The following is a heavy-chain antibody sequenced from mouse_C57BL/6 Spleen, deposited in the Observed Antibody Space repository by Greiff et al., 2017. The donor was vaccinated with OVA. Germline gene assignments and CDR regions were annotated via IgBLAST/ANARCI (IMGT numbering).Heavy chain of an antibody. CDR1: GYTFTEYT. Sequence: VQLQESGAELVKPGASVKLSCKASGYTFTEYTIHWVKQRSGQGLEWIGWFYPGSGSIKYNEKFKDKATLTADKSSSTVYMELSRLTSEDSAVYVGARHEDGNHWFAYWGQGTLVTVSA. J-gene: IGHJ3*01. CDR3: ARHEDGNHWFAY. CDR2: FYPGSGSI. D-gene: IGHD2-1*01. V-gene: IGHV1-62-2*01.